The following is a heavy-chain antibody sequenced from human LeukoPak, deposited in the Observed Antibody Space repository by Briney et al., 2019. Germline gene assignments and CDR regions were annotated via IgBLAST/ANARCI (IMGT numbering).Heavy chain of an antibody. D-gene: IGHD2-2*01. CDR3: ARGGKPAAAPQAHFDY. J-gene: IGHJ4*02. CDR2: INPSAGST. Sequence: ASVKVSCKASGYTITTYYIHWVRQAPGQGLEWMGIINPSAGSTSDAQKFQGRITMTRDTSTTTAYMELSSLRSEDTAVYYCARGGKPAAAPQAHFDYWGQGTLVTVSS. V-gene: IGHV1-46*01. CDR1: GYTITTYY.